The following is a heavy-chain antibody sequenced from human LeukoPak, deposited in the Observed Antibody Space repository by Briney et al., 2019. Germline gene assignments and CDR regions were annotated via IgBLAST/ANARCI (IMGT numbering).Heavy chain of an antibody. Sequence: SVKVSCKASGYTFTGYYMHWVRQAPGQGLEWMGWINPNSGGTNYAQKFQGRVTMTRDTSISTAYMELSRLRSDDTAVYYCARAVYLHTAMTDYWGQGTLVTVSS. D-gene: IGHD5-18*01. CDR2: INPNSGGT. CDR1: GYTFTGYY. V-gene: IGHV1-2*02. CDR3: ARAVYLHTAMTDY. J-gene: IGHJ4*02.